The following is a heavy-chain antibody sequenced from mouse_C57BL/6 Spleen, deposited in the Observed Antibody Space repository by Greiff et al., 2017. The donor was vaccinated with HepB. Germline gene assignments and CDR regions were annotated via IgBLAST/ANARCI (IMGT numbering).Heavy chain of an antibody. CDR2: IYPGSGNT. CDR3: ARDYYGSSPSAMDY. V-gene: IGHV1-76*01. Sequence: QVQLQQSGAELVRPGASVKLSCKASGYTFTDYYINWVKQRPGQGLEWIARIYPGSGNTYYNEKFKDKATLTAEKSSSTAYMQLSSLTSEDSAVYFCARDYYGSSPSAMDYWGQGTSVTVSS. D-gene: IGHD1-1*01. CDR1: GYTFTDYY. J-gene: IGHJ4*01.